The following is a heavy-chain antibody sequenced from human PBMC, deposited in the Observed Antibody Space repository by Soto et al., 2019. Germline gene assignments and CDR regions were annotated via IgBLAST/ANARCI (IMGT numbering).Heavy chain of an antibody. CDR3: ARSFPNYGSGSYNWFDS. V-gene: IGHV1-69*13. J-gene: IGHJ5*01. CDR2: IIPIFGTA. CDR1: GGTFSSYA. Sequence: SVKVSCKASGGTFSSYAISWVRQAPGQGLEWMGGIIPIFGTANYAQKFQGRVTITADESTSTAYMELSSLSSEDTAVYYCARSFPNYGSGSYNWFDSWGQATLVTVSS. D-gene: IGHD3-10*01.